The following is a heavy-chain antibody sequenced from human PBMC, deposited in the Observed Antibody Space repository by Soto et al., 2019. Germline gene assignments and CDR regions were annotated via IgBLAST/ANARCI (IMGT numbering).Heavy chain of an antibody. D-gene: IGHD2-15*01. CDR2: MNHNSGNT. J-gene: IGHJ3*02. CDR3: ARYPYTSYCSDGSCSYDAFDI. Sequence: QVQMVQSGAEVKKPGASVKVSCRASGYSFTSYDVNWVRQATGQGLEWMGWMNHNSGNTAFAEKFQGRVTMTSDTPISTAYMELSGLTSEDTAVYYCARYPYTSYCSDGSCSYDAFDIWGQGTVVTVSS. V-gene: IGHV1-8*01. CDR1: GYSFTSYD.